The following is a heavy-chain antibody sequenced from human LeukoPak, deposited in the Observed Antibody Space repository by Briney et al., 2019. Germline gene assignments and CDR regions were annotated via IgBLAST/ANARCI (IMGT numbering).Heavy chain of an antibody. D-gene: IGHD6-19*01. V-gene: IGHV3-23*01. CDR1: GFTFSSYA. CDR3: AKDTGQWPIRTFDY. Sequence: GGPLSLSCAASGFTFSSYAMTWVRQAPGKGLEWVSVISYSGATKYYADSVKGRFTTSRDNSKNTLYLQMSSLRAEDTAVYYCAKDTGQWPIRTFDYWGQGTLVTVSS. J-gene: IGHJ4*02. CDR2: ISYSGATK.